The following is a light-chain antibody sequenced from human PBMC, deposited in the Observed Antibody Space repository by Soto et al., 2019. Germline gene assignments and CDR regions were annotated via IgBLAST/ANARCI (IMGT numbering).Light chain of an antibody. V-gene: IGLV1-40*01. CDR1: SCNIGAGND. Sequence: QSVLTQPASVSGAPGQRVTISCTGSSCNIGAGNDVYWYQQCPGTVPKLLIFDNTNRPSGVSDRFSGSKSGTSASLAITGPPAEDEGESYCHSYDSTRGGLYVFGTGTKLTVL. CDR3: HSYDSTRGGLYV. J-gene: IGLJ1*01. CDR2: DNT.